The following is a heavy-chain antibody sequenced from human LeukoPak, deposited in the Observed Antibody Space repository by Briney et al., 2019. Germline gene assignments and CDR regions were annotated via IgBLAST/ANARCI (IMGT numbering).Heavy chain of an antibody. J-gene: IGHJ4*02. CDR3: AKSSKGAAAGTGYFDY. D-gene: IGHD6-13*01. CDR1: GFTFSSYA. Sequence: PGRSLRLSCAASGFTFSSYAMSWVRQAPGKGLEWVSAISGSGGSTYYADSVKGRFTISRDNSKNTLYLQKSSLRAENTAVYYTAKSSKGAAAGTGYFDYWGQGTLVSVSS. CDR2: ISGSGGST. V-gene: IGHV3-23*01.